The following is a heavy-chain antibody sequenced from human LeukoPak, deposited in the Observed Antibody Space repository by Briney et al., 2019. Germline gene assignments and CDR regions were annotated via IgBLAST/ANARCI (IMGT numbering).Heavy chain of an antibody. CDR3: ASIHIDAFDI. V-gene: IGHV3-30*02. CDR2: IRYDGSNK. J-gene: IGHJ3*02. D-gene: IGHD5-18*01. Sequence: GGSLRLSCAASGFTFSSYGMHWVRQAPGKGLEWVAFIRYDGSNKYYADSVKGRFTISRDNSKNTLYLQMNSLRAEDTAVYYCASIHIDAFDIWGQGTMVTVSS. CDR1: GFTFSSYG.